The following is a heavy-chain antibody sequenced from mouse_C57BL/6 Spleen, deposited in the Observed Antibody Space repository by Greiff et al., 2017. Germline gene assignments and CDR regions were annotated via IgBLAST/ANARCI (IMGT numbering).Heavy chain of an antibody. CDR1: GYAFSSSW. D-gene: IGHD1-2*01. J-gene: IGHJ4*01. CDR2: IYPGDGDT. Sequence: QVQLQQSGPELVKPGASVKISCKASGYAFSSSWMNWVKQRPGKGLEWIGRIYPGDGDTNYNGKFKGKATLTADKSSSTAYMQLSSLTSEDSAVYFCARGITTARDAMDYWGQGTSVTVSS. V-gene: IGHV1-82*01. CDR3: ARGITTARDAMDY.